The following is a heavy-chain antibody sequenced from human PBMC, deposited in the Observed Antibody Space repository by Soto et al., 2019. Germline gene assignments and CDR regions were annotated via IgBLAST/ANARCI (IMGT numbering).Heavy chain of an antibody. J-gene: IGHJ4*02. D-gene: IGHD5-18*01. Sequence: SETLSLTCTVSGGSISSSTYYWGWIRQPPGKGLEWIGSIYFGGSTYHNPSLKSRVTISVDTSKNQFSLKLGSVTAADTAVYYCARHSGYNYHYFFDVWGQATRVTVAS. CDR3: ARHSGYNYHYFFDV. CDR1: GGSISSSTYY. CDR2: IYFGGST. V-gene: IGHV4-39*01.